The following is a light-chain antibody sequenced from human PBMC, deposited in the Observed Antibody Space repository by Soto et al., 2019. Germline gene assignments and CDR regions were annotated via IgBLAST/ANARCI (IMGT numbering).Light chain of an antibody. CDR2: SAS. CDR3: QQGNSFPLT. V-gene: IGKV1-12*01. Sequence: DIQMTQSPSSVSASVGDRVTITCRASQDISSSLAWFQQKPGEAPRLLIYSASSLHSGVPSRFSGSGSGTDFTLTISSLQPEDFATSYCQQGNSFPLTFGGGTKVEIK. CDR1: QDISSS. J-gene: IGKJ4*01.